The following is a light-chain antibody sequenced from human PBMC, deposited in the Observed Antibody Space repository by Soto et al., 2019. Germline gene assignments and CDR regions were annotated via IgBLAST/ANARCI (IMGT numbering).Light chain of an antibody. CDR3: QQYGKT. CDR2: GAS. Sequence: EIVLTQSPGTLYLSPGERATLSCRASQSVSSSYLAWYHQKPGQAPRLLIYGASSRATGIPDRFSGSGSGTDFNLTISRLEPEDFAVYYCQQYGKTFGQGTKVEIK. V-gene: IGKV3-20*01. CDR1: QSVSSSY. J-gene: IGKJ1*01.